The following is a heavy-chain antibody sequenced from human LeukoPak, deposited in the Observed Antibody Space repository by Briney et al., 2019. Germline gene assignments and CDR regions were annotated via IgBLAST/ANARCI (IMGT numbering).Heavy chain of an antibody. J-gene: IGHJ4*02. CDR2: IYHSGST. Sequence: SETLSLTCTVSGYSISSGYYWGWIRQPPGKGLEWIGSIYHSGSTYYNPSLKSRVTISVDKSKNQFSLKLSSVTAADTAVYYCARDYSSSCFDYWGQGTLVTVSS. CDR3: ARDYSSSCFDY. V-gene: IGHV4-38-2*02. D-gene: IGHD6-13*01. CDR1: GYSISSGYY.